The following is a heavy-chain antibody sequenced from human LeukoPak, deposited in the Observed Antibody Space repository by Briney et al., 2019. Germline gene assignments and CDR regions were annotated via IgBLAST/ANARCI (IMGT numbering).Heavy chain of an antibody. CDR2: ISTKSNI. D-gene: IGHD2-2*01. CDR1: GFTFSSYT. V-gene: IGHV3-21*01. Sequence: PGGSLRLSCAASGFTFSSYTMNWVRQAPGKWLEWGSSISTKSNIYYADSVKGRFTISRDNTKNSLYLQMNSLRAEDTAVYYCAREESSSSGYYFDYWGQGTLVTVSS. CDR3: AREESSSSGYYFDY. J-gene: IGHJ4*02.